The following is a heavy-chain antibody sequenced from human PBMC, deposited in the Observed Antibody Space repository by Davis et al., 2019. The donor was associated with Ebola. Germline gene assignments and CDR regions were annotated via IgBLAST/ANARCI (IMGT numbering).Heavy chain of an antibody. V-gene: IGHV4-59*01. CDR2: IYYSGST. Sequence: PSETLSLTCTVSGGSISSYYWSWIRQPPGKGLEWIGYIYYSGSTNYNPSLKSRVTISVDTSKNQFSLKLSSVTAADTAVYYCARALRYATLIFDYWGQGTLVTVSS. CDR3: ARALRYATLIFDY. J-gene: IGHJ4*02. CDR1: GGSISSYY. D-gene: IGHD2-8*01.